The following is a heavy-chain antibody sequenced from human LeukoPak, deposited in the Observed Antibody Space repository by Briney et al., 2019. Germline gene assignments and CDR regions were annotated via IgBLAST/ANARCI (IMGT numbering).Heavy chain of an antibody. J-gene: IGHJ4*02. D-gene: IGHD6-13*01. CDR2: INAVNGNT. V-gene: IGHV1-3*01. CDR3: ARGPRAAADDY. Sequence: ASVKVSCKASGYTFINYAINWGRQAPGQRLEWVGWINAVNGNTKFSPKFQGRVSITRDTSASTAYMELSSLTSEDTAVYYCARGPRAAADDYWGQGTLVTVSS. CDR1: GYTFINYA.